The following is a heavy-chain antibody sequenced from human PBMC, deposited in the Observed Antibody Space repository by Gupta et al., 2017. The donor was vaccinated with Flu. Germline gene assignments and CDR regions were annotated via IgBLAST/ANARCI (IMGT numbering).Heavy chain of an antibody. D-gene: IGHD4-17*01. J-gene: IGHJ4*02. Sequence: SWVRQAPGKGLEWVSTISGSGGSTYYADSVKGRFTISRDNSKNTLYVQMNSLRAEDTAVYYCAKIRVMTTITKGHFDYWGQGTLVTVSS. V-gene: IGHV3-23*01. CDR3: AKIRVMTTITKGHFDY. CDR2: ISGSGGST.